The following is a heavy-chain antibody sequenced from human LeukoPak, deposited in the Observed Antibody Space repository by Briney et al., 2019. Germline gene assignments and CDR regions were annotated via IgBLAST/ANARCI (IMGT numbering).Heavy chain of an antibody. J-gene: IGHJ4*02. V-gene: IGHV3-11*01. Sequence: PGGSLRLSCAASGFTFSDYYMTWIRQAPGKGLEWISYISSSGSTRYYADSVKGRFTISRDNAKNSLFLQMNSLRSEATTDDYLSRRVTVGEPYEDWGEGTLVTVSS. CDR3: SRRVTVGEPYED. CDR1: GFTFSDYY. D-gene: IGHD3-16*01. CDR2: ISSSGSTR.